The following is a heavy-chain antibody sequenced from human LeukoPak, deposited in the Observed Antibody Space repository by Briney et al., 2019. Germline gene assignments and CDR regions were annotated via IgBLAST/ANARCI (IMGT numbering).Heavy chain of an antibody. D-gene: IGHD2-15*01. V-gene: IGHV1-18*01. CDR3: ARWGPPLGYCSGGSCYSVSDY. Sequence: ASVKVSCKASGYKFNYFGTTWVRQAPGQGLEWLGWISAYSGNTNCAQKLQGRVTMTTDTSTSTAYMELRSLRSDDTAVYYCARWGPPLGYCSGGSCYSVSDYWGQGTLVTVSS. CDR2: ISAYSGNT. CDR1: GYKFNYFG. J-gene: IGHJ4*02.